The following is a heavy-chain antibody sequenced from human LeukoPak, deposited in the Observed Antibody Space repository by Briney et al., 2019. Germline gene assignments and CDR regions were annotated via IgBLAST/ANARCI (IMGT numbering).Heavy chain of an antibody. V-gene: IGHV3-7*03. Sequence: GGSLRLSCAASGFTFSSYWMSWVRQAPGKGLEWVANIKQDGSEKYYVDSVKGRFTISRDNAKNSLYLQMNSLRAEDTAVYYCAKDTLVGAVRSYYFDYWGQGTLVTVSS. CDR1: GFTFSSYW. D-gene: IGHD1-26*01. J-gene: IGHJ4*02. CDR3: AKDTLVGAVRSYYFDY. CDR2: IKQDGSEK.